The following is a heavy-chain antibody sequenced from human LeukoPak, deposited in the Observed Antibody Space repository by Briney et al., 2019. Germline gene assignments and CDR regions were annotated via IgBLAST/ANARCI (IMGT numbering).Heavy chain of an antibody. CDR2: ITPDGSST. CDR1: GFSFSTYW. CDR3: SSQISRGGN. J-gene: IGHJ4*02. D-gene: IGHD3-16*01. V-gene: IGHV3-74*01. Sequence: PGGSLRLSCAASGFSFSTYWMHWVRQVPGKGPEWVSHITPDGSSTNYADSVKGRFTISRDNAKNTLYRQMNSLRSEDTGVYYCSSQISRGGNWGQGTLVTVSS.